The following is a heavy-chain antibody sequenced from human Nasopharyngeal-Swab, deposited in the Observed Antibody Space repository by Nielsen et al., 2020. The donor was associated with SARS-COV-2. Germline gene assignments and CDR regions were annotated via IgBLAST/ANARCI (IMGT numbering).Heavy chain of an antibody. J-gene: IGHJ5*02. CDR3: ARGSYSNYDGWFDP. V-gene: IGHV4-59*01. CDR2: IYYSGST. D-gene: IGHD4-11*01. CDR1: GGSISSYY. Sequence: SETLSLTCTVSGGSISSYYWSWIRQPPGKGLEWIGYIYYSGSTNYNPSLKSRVTISVDTSKNQFSLKLSSVTAADTAVYYCARGSYSNYDGWFDPLGQGTLVTVSS.